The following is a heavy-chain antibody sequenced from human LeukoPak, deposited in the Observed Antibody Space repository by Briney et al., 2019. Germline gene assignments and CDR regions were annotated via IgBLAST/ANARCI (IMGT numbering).Heavy chain of an antibody. V-gene: IGHV4-31*03. J-gene: IGHJ3*02. CDR1: GGSISSGGYY. Sequence: SQTLSLTCTVPGGSISSGGYYWSWIRQHPGKGLEWIGYIYYSGSTYYNPSLKSRVTISVDTSKNQFSLKLSSVTAADTAVYYCARDSKGYGDSDAFDIWVQGTMVTVSS. CDR3: ARDSKGYGDSDAFDI. CDR2: IYYSGST. D-gene: IGHD4-17*01.